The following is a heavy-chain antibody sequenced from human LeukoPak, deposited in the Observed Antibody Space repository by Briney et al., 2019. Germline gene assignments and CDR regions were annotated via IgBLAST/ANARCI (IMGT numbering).Heavy chain of an antibody. V-gene: IGHV5-51*01. D-gene: IGHD1-1*01. CDR1: GYSFTSYW. CDR3: ARQSSTTGTTSDAFDI. J-gene: IGHJ3*02. CDR2: IYPVDSYT. Sequence: GKSLKISCXGSGYSFTSYWIGWELQMPGKGLEWMRIIYPVDSYTRYSPSFQGQATISADKSISTAYLQWSSLKASDTAMYYCARQSSTTGTTSDAFDIWGQGTMVTVSS.